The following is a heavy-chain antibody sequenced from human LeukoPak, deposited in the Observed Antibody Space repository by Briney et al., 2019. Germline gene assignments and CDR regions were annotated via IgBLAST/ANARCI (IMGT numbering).Heavy chain of an antibody. J-gene: IGHJ4*02. CDR3: ATRSYCSGGSCYQTFDY. CDR2: IYPGDSDT. V-gene: IGHV5-51*01. Sequence: GESLKISRKGSGYSFTSYWIGWVRQMPGKGLEWMGIIYPGDSDTRYSPSFQGQVTISADKSISTAYLQWSSLKASDTAMYYCATRSYCSGGSCYQTFDYWGQGTLVTVSS. D-gene: IGHD2-15*01. CDR1: GYSFTSYW.